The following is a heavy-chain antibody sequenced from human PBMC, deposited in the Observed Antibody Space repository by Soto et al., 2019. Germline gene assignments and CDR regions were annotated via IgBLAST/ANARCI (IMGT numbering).Heavy chain of an antibody. J-gene: IGHJ4*02. Sequence: QVQLQESGPGLVKPSETLSLTCTVSGGSISSSYWSWIRQPAGKGLEWIGRIYASGSTNYNPSIKSRVTMSVESSKNQYPLKLRSVTAAVTAVYYCARACSSTSCYDVFDYWGQGTLVTVSS. CDR1: GGSISSSY. CDR3: ARACSSTSCYDVFDY. D-gene: IGHD2-2*01. CDR2: IYASGST. V-gene: IGHV4-4*07.